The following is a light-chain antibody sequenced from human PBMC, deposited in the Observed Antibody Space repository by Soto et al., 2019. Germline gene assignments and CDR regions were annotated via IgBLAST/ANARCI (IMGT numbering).Light chain of an antibody. Sequence: LTQSPSFLSASVGDRVTITCRASQGISNFLAWYQQKPGQAPRLLMYGASSRATGIPDRFSGTGSGTDFTLTISRLEPEDFAVYYCQQYGSSPYTFGLGTKLEIK. J-gene: IGKJ2*01. CDR2: GAS. CDR1: QGISNF. CDR3: QQYGSSPYT. V-gene: IGKV3-20*01.